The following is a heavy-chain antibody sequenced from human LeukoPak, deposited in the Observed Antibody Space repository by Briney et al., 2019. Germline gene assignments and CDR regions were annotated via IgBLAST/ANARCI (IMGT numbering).Heavy chain of an antibody. V-gene: IGHV4-59*01. CDR1: GGSISSYY. CDR2: IYYSGST. CDR3: ARALGVYSNFDY. D-gene: IGHD5-18*01. Sequence: SETLSLTCTVSGGSISSYYWSWIRQPPGKGLEWIGYIYYSGSTNYDPSLKSRVTISVDTSKNQFSLKLSSVTAADTAVYYCARALGVYSNFDYWGQGTLVTVSS. J-gene: IGHJ4*02.